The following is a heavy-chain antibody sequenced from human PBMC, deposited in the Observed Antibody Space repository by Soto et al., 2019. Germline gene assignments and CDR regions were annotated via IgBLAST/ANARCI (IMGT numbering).Heavy chain of an antibody. CDR1: GYTFINFD. J-gene: IGHJ5*02. V-gene: IGHV1-8*02. D-gene: IGHD6-13*01. Sequence: GSVKVSCKASGYTFINFDISWVRQAAGQGLEWLGWMNPGSGKTGYASKFQGRVAMTRDASTGTSHLELSSLTSDDTAVYYCARMESAGTLNWFDPWGQGTLVTVSS. CDR2: MNPGSGKT. CDR3: ARMESAGTLNWFDP.